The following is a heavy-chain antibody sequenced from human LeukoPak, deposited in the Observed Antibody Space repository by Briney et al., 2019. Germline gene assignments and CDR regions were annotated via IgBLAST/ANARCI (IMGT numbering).Heavy chain of an antibody. CDR2: ISYDGSNK. J-gene: IGHJ4*02. V-gene: IGHV3-30*18. CDR1: GFTFSNYG. CDR3: AKQGYSNYIFDY. D-gene: IGHD4-11*01. Sequence: GGSLRLSCAASGFTFSNYGMHWVRQAPGKGLEWVAVISYDGSNKYYADSVKGRFTISRDNSKNTLYLQMNSLRAEDTAVYYCAKQGYSNYIFDYWGQGTLVTVSS.